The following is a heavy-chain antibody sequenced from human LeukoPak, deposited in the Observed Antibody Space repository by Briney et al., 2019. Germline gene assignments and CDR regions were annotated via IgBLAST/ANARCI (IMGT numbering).Heavy chain of an antibody. CDR2: IYSDNT. CDR1: GFTFSSYG. J-gene: IGHJ4*02. CDR3: ARRAGAYSHPYDY. V-gene: IGHV3-53*01. Sequence: GGTLRLSCAASGFTFSSYGMSWVRQAPGKGLEWVSFIYSDNTHYLDSVKGRFTISRDNSKNTLYLQMNSLRAEDTAVYYCARRAGAYSHPYDYWGQGTLVTVSS. D-gene: IGHD4/OR15-4a*01.